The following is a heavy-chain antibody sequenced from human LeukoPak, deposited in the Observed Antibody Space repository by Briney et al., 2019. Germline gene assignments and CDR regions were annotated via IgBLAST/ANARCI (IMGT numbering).Heavy chain of an antibody. Sequence: GESLKISCKGSGYSFTNYWIGWVRQMPGKGLEWMGIIYPGDSGTRYSPSFQGQVTISADKSISTAYLQWSSLKASDTAMYYCARQSSGDYHWFDPWGQGTLVTVSS. D-gene: IGHD6-19*01. V-gene: IGHV5-51*01. J-gene: IGHJ5*02. CDR1: GYSFTNYW. CDR2: IYPGDSGT. CDR3: ARQSSGDYHWFDP.